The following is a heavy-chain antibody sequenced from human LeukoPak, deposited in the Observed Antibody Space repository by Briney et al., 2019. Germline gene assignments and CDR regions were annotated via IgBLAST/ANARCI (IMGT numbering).Heavy chain of an antibody. V-gene: IGHV1-46*01. CDR2: INPSDGRT. J-gene: IGHJ4*02. CDR3: ARGSSGWYRSFDY. CDR1: GYTFTSYH. D-gene: IGHD6-19*01. Sequence: ASVKVSCKASGYTFTSYHMHWVRQAPGQGLEWMGIINPSDGRTSDAQKFQGRVTVTRDTSTSTAYMELSSLRSEDTAVYYCARGSSGWYRSFDYWGQGTLVTVSS.